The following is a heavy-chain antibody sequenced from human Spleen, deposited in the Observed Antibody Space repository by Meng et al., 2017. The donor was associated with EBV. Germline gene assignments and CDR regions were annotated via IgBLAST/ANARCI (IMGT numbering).Heavy chain of an antibody. J-gene: IGHJ5*02. Sequence: RLVHSDAVVKKPGSSVHASLKASGHIVTNRAFSWVRQVPGKGLEWMGGFLPILGAANYAQTFQGRLTITADKSTTTAFMELRSLRVDDTAVYFCARDGIAVPGGSNWFDPWGQGTLVTVSS. V-gene: IGHV1-69*06. D-gene: IGHD6-19*01. CDR2: FLPILGAA. CDR3: ARDGIAVPGGSNWFDP. CDR1: GHIVTNRA.